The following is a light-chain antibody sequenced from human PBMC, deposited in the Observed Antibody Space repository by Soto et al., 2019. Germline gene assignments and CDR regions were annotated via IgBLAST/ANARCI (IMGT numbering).Light chain of an antibody. CDR3: QTWGTGPWV. J-gene: IGLJ3*02. V-gene: IGLV4-69*01. CDR1: SGHSSYA. Sequence: QSVLTQSPSASASLGASVKLTCTLSSGHSSYAIAWHQQQPEKGPRYLMKLTSDGSHSKGDGIPDRFSGSSSGAERYLTISSLQSEDEADYYCQTWGTGPWVFGGGTKLTVL. CDR2: LTSDGSH.